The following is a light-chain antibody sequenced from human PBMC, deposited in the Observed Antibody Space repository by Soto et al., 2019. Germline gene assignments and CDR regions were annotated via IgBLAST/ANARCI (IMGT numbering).Light chain of an antibody. CDR1: QSLLHSSGQTF. J-gene: IGKJ4*01. CDR2: LSS. CDR3: MQALHLVT. Sequence: EIVMTQSPLSLPVTPGEPASISCRSSQSLLHSSGQTFLDWYLQKPGQPPQLLIYLSSIRASGVPDRFSGSGSGTDFTLKISRVEAEDVGVSYCMQALHLVTFGGGTKVEIK. V-gene: IGKV2-28*01.